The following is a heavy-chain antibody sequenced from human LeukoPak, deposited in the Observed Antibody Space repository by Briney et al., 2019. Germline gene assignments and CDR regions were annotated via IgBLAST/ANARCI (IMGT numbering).Heavy chain of an antibody. CDR2: INHSGST. D-gene: IGHD5-18*01. CDR1: GGSFSGYY. Sequence: PSETLSLTCAVYGGSFSGYYWSWIRQPPGKGLEWIGGINHSGSTNYNPSLKSRVTISVDTSKNQFSLKLSSVTAADTAVYYCARATYSYGYNYFDYWGQGTLVTVSS. CDR3: ARATYSYGYNYFDY. J-gene: IGHJ4*02. V-gene: IGHV4-34*01.